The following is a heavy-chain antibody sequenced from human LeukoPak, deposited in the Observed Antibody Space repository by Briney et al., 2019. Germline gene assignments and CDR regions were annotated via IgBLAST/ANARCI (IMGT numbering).Heavy chain of an antibody. CDR2: ISSSSSYI. Sequence: GGSLRLSCAASGFTFSSYSMNWVRQAPGKGLEWVSSISSSSSYIYYADPVKGRFTISRDNAKNSLYLQMNSLRAEDTAVYYCAKDHHSSGWYYFDYWGQGTLVTVSS. CDR1: GFTFSSYS. D-gene: IGHD6-19*01. V-gene: IGHV3-21*01. J-gene: IGHJ4*02. CDR3: AKDHHSSGWYYFDY.